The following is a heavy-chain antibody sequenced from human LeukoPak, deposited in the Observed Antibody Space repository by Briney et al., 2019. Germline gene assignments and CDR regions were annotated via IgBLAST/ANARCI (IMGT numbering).Heavy chain of an antibody. V-gene: IGHV4-4*07. D-gene: IGHD3-10*01. J-gene: IGHJ4*02. CDR1: GGSISSYY. CDR2: IYTSGRT. Sequence: SETLSLTCTVSGGSISSYYWSWIRQPAGKGLEWIGRIYTSGRTNYNPSLKSRVTMSVDTSKNQFSLKLSSVTAADTAVYYCARAPRTEVGLSNTEGSGSYSFDYWGQGTLVTVSS. CDR3: ARAPRTEVGLSNTEGSGSYSFDY.